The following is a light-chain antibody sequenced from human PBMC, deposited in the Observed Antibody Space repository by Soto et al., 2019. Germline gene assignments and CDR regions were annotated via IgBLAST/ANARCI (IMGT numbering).Light chain of an antibody. Sequence: DSQITESPSSVSASVGDRVTITCRASQGISSWLAWYQQKPGKAPKLLIYAASSLQSGVPSRFSGSGSGTEFTLTISSLQPDDFATYYCQHYNSYSEAFGQGTKVDIK. CDR3: QHYNSYSEA. V-gene: IGKV1D-16*01. CDR1: QGISSW. CDR2: AAS. J-gene: IGKJ1*01.